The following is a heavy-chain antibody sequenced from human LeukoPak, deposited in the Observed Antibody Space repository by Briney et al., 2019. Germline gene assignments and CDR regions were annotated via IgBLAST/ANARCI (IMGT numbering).Heavy chain of an antibody. CDR2: ISSGGGST. J-gene: IGHJ4*02. CDR3: AKDVILGTFDY. CDR1: GFTFSSYA. Sequence: GGSLRLSCAASGFTFSSYAMTWVRQAPGEGLEWVSSISSGGGSTYYADSVKGRFTISRDNSKNTLYLQMNSLRGEDTGIYYCAKDVILGTFDYWGQGTLVTVSS. D-gene: IGHD1-26*01. V-gene: IGHV3-23*01.